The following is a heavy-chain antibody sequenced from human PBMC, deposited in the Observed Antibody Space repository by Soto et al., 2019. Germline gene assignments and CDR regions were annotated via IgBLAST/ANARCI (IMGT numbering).Heavy chain of an antibody. V-gene: IGHV3-23*01. D-gene: IGHD2-15*01. CDR2: ISGSGGST. CDR1: GFTFISYS. Sequence: PGGSLRVSCAASGFTFISYSMSWVRQDPGKGLEWVSAISGSGGSTYYADSVKGRFTISRDNSKNTLYLQMNSLRAGDTAVYYCAKDQRVALGDGMDVWGQGTTVTVSS. CDR3: AKDQRVALGDGMDV. J-gene: IGHJ6*02.